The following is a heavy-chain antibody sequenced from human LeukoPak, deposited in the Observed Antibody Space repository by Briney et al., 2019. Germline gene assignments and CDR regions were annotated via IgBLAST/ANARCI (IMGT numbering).Heavy chain of an antibody. V-gene: IGHV5-51*01. CDR3: ARQRRSSGWPNDY. J-gene: IGHJ4*02. Sequence: GESLKISCQCSGYSFTSYWIAWLRQMPGKGLEWMGIIYPDDSDTRYSPSFQGQVTITADKSISTAYLQWSSLEASDNAMYYCARQRRSSGWPNDYWGQGTLVTVSS. CDR2: IYPDDSDT. CDR1: GYSFTSYW. D-gene: IGHD6-19*01.